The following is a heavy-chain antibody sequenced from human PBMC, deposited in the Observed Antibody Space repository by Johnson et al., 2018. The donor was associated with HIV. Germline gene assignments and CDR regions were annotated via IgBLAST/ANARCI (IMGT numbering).Heavy chain of an antibody. CDR3: ARVQFLPPNAFDI. V-gene: IGHV3-23*04. D-gene: IGHD2/OR15-2a*01. Sequence: VQLVESGGGVVQPGRSLRLSCAASGFTFSSYAMSWVRQAPGKGLEWVSAISGSGGSTYYADSVKGRFTISRDNSKNTLYLQMNSLRAEDTAVYYCARVQFLPPNAFDIWGQGTMVTVSS. CDR1: GFTFSSYA. CDR2: ISGSGGST. J-gene: IGHJ3*02.